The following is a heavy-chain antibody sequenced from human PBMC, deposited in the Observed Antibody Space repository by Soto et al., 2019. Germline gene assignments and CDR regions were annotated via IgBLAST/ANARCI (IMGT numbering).Heavy chain of an antibody. J-gene: IGHJ4*02. Sequence: GGSLRLSCAASGFTLTTYTMNWVRQAPGMGLEWVSSINGRGNYKYYTDSVEGRFTISRDNAQNSLYLQMNSLRAEDTAVYYCAREDGVVGATSAFDYWGKGTLVTVSS. CDR1: GFTLTTYT. V-gene: IGHV3-21*01. CDR2: INGRGNYK. D-gene: IGHD1-26*01. CDR3: AREDGVVGATSAFDY.